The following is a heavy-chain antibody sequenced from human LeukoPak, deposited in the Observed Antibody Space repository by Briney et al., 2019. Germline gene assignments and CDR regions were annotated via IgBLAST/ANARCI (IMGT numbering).Heavy chain of an antibody. J-gene: IGHJ4*02. CDR3: ARAGDGYNSEFDY. V-gene: IGHV3-30*19. Sequence: GGSLRLSCAASGFTFSIYGMHWVRQAPGKGLEWVAVISYDGSNKYYADSVKGRFTISRDNSKNTLYLQMNSLRAEDTAVYYCARAGDGYNSEFDYWGQGTLVTVSS. D-gene: IGHD5-24*01. CDR2: ISYDGSNK. CDR1: GFTFSIYG.